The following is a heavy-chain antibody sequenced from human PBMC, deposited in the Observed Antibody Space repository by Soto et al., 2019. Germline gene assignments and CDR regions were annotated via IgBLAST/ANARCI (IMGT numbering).Heavy chain of an antibody. Sequence: ASLKVSCKASGYTFTGYYMHWVRQAPGQGLEWMGWINPNSGGTNYAQKFQGWVTMTRDTSISTAYMELSRLRSDDTAVYYCARGVAAAGTVYFQHWGRGTLVTVSS. CDR1: GYTFTGYY. D-gene: IGHD6-13*01. CDR3: ARGVAAAGTVYFQH. V-gene: IGHV1-2*04. J-gene: IGHJ1*01. CDR2: INPNSGGT.